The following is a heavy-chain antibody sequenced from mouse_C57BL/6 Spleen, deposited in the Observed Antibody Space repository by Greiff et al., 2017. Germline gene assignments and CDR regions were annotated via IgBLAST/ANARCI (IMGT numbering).Heavy chain of an antibody. CDR3: AKGSSGYRDFDY. V-gene: IGHV1-55*01. CDR1: GYTFTSYW. J-gene: IGHJ2*01. Sequence: QVQLKQPGAELVKPGASVKMSCKASGYTFTSYWITWVKQRPGQGLEWIGDIYPGSGSTNYNEKFKSKATLTVDTSSSTAYMQLSSLTSEDSAVYYCAKGSSGYRDFDYWGQGTTLTVSS. CDR2: IYPGSGST. D-gene: IGHD3-2*02.